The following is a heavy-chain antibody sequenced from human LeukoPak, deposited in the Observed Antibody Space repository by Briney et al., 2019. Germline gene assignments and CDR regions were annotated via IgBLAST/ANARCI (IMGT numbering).Heavy chain of an antibody. J-gene: IGHJ5*02. CDR2: ISAYNGYT. CDR1: GYTFTSYA. V-gene: IGHV1-18*01. Sequence: PSVKVSCKASGYTFTSYAISWLRQAPGQGLAWMGWISAYNGYTNYAQNLQGRVTMTTDTSKSTAYVELTSLRSDDTAVYYCARALARDVYNIKWFDPWGQGTLVSVSS. D-gene: IGHD5-24*01. CDR3: ARALARDVYNIKWFDP.